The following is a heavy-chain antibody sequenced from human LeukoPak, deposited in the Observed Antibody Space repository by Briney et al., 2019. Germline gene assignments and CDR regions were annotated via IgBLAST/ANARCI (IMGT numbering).Heavy chain of an antibody. D-gene: IGHD3-22*01. CDR1: GFTISNYW. CDR2: IKQDGSER. CDR3: AKELVVGIDY. Sequence: GGSLRLSCAASGFTISNYWMTWARQARGKGLEWVANIKQDGSERYYVDSVKGRFTISRDNAKNSLYLQMNSLRAEDTAVYYCAKELVVGIDYWGQGTLVTVSS. J-gene: IGHJ4*02. V-gene: IGHV3-7*03.